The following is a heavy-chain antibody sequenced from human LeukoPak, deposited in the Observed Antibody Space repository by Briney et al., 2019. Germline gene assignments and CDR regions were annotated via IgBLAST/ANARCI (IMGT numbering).Heavy chain of an antibody. V-gene: IGHV3-21*01. J-gene: IGHJ4*02. CDR1: GFTFSSYS. Sequence: GRSLRLSCAASGFTFSSYSMNWVRQAPGKGLEWVSSISSSSSYIYYADSVKGRFTISRDNAKNSLYLQMNSLRAEDTAVYYCARANWGYYFDYWGQGTLVTVSS. CDR2: ISSSSSYI. D-gene: IGHD7-27*01. CDR3: ARANWGYYFDY.